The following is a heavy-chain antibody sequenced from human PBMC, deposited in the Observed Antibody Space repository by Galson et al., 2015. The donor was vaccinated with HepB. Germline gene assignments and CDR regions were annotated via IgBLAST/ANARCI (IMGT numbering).Heavy chain of an antibody. CDR2: IIPIFGTA. D-gene: IGHD6-13*01. CDR1: GGTFSSYA. Sequence: SVKVSCKASGGTFSSYAISWVRQAPGQGLEWMGGIIPIFGTANYAQKFQGRVTITADESTRTAYMELSSLRSEDTAVYYCAREPQRSGIAAAGTVWGQGTLVTVSS. J-gene: IGHJ4*02. V-gene: IGHV1-69*13. CDR3: AREPQRSGIAAAGTV.